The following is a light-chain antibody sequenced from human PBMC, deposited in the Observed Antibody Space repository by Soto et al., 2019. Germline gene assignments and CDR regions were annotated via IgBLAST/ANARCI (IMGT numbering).Light chain of an antibody. CDR2: GAS. J-gene: IGKJ1*01. Sequence: DIVLTQSPGTLSLSPVERATLSCMASETVSSSYLAWYQQKPGQAPRLLIYGASSRATGIPDRFSGSGSGTDFTLTISRLEPEDFAVYYCQQYGSSRTFGQGTKVDIK. CDR1: ETVSSSY. V-gene: IGKV3-20*01. CDR3: QQYGSSRT.